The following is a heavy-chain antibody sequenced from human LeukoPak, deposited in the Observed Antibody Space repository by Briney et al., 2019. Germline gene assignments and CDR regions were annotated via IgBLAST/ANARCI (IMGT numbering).Heavy chain of an antibody. CDR1: GFTFSSYA. CDR2: ISGSGGST. D-gene: IGHD6-19*01. J-gene: IGHJ4*02. CDR3: AKDRRSQWMVQDY. Sequence: GGSLRLSCAASGFTFSSYAMSWVRQAPGKGLEWVSDISGSGGSTYYADSVKGRFTISRDNSKNTLYLQMNSLRAEDTAVYYCAKDRRSQWMVQDYMGQGTLVTVSS. V-gene: IGHV3-23*01.